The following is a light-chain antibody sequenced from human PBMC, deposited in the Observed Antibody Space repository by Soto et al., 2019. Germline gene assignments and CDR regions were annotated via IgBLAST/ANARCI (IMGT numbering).Light chain of an antibody. J-gene: IGKJ2*01. CDR3: QQSYSSPLP. CDR1: QPISTY. Sequence: DIQMTQSPSSLSASVGDRVTITCRSSQPISTYLNWYQQKAGRGPKLLIFSGFSLKRGVPSRFTGSGSGTDFTLTISSLQPEDFATYYCQQSYSSPLPFGQGTRLE. V-gene: IGKV1-39*01. CDR2: SGF.